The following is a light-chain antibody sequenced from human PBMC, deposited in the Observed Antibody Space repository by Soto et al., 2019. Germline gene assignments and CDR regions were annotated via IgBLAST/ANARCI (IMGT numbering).Light chain of an antibody. CDR2: DVS. CDR1: QDIRGA. Sequence: AIQVTQSPSSLSASVGDRVTITCRASQDIRGALAWYQQKPGKAPKLLIYDVSTLESGVPSRFSGSGSGTEFTLAISRLQPEDFGTYYCQQFNSYPSTFGQGKRLGIK. CDR3: QQFNSYPST. V-gene: IGKV1-13*02. J-gene: IGKJ5*01.